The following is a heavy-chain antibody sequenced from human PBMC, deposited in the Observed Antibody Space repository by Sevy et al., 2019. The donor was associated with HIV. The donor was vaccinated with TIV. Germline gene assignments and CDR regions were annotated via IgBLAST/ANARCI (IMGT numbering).Heavy chain of an antibody. CDR2: ISYDGSNK. Sequence: GGSLRLSCAASGFTFSSYAMHWVRQAPGKGLEWVAVISYDGSNKYYADSVKGRFTISRDNSKNTLYLQMNSLRAEDTAVYYCARAGVVVATTVYYFDYWGQRTLVTVSS. CDR3: ARAGVVVATTVYYFDY. D-gene: IGHD1-26*01. J-gene: IGHJ4*02. CDR1: GFTFSSYA. V-gene: IGHV3-30*04.